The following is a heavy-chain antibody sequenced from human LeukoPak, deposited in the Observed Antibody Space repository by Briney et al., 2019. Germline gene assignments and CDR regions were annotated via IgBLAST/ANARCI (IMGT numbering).Heavy chain of an antibody. V-gene: IGHV3-15*01. CDR1: GFTFNNYA. Sequence: GGSLRLSCAASGFTFNNYAMHWVRQAPGKGLEWVGRIKSKTDGGTTDYAAPVKGRFTISRDDSKNTLYLQMNSLKTEDTAVYYCTTVVAYYDYVWGSYRYTREDYWGQGTLVTVSS. D-gene: IGHD3-16*02. CDR2: IKSKTDGGTT. J-gene: IGHJ4*02. CDR3: TTVVAYYDYVWGSYRYTREDY.